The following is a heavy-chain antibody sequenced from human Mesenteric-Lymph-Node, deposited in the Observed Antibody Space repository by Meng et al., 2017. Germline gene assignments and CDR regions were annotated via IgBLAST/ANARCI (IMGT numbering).Heavy chain of an antibody. CDR1: GFTFNTFA. CDR3: ARGGRDRYSSGWYFRDDAFDI. J-gene: IGHJ3*02. V-gene: IGHV3-30-3*01. CDR2: MSEDGINI. D-gene: IGHD6-19*01. Sequence: GESLKISCAASGFTFNTFAMHWVRQAPGKGLEWVALMSEDGINIQYGDSVKGRFSISRDNSKNTLYLQMNSLRAEDTAVYYCARGGRDRYSSGWYFRDDAFDIWGQGTMVTVSS.